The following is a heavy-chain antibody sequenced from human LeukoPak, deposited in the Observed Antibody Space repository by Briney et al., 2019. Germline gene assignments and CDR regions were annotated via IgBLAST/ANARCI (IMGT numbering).Heavy chain of an antibody. J-gene: IGHJ2*01. CDR3: ARGPMVQMLYWYFDL. Sequence: SETLSLTCTVSGYSISSGYYWGWIRQPPGRGLEWIGSVWHSGITYYNPSLKSRVTISVDTSKNQFSLKVTSVTAADTAVYYCARGPMVQMLYWYFDLWGRGTLVTVSS. CDR1: GYSISSGYY. D-gene: IGHD3-10*01. CDR2: VWHSGIT. V-gene: IGHV4-38-2*02.